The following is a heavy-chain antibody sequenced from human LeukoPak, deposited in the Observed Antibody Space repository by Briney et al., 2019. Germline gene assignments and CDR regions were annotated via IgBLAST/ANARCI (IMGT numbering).Heavy chain of an antibody. V-gene: IGHV3-33*06. Sequence: GRSLRLSCAASGFTFSSYGMHWVRQAPGKGLEWVAVIWYDGSNKYYADSVKGRFTISRDNSKNTLYLQMNSLRAEDTAVYYCAKDQYLHYYDSSGYYPPFDYWGQGTLVTVSS. D-gene: IGHD3-22*01. J-gene: IGHJ4*02. CDR1: GFTFSSYG. CDR2: IWYDGSNK. CDR3: AKDQYLHYYDSSGYYPPFDY.